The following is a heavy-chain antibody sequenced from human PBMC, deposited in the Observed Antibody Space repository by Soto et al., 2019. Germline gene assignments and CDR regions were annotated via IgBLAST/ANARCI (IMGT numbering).Heavy chain of an antibody. J-gene: IGHJ3*02. CDR3: ARVWGGACDI. CDR1: GGSISSYY. CDR2: IYYSGRT. Sequence: QVQLQESGPGLVKPSETLSLTCTVSGGSISSYYWSWIRQPPGKGLEWIGYIYYSGRTNYNPALHSRITISLDTSKNQVSLKLSSVTAADTAVYYCARVWGGACDIWGQGTMFTVSS. D-gene: IGHD3-10*01. V-gene: IGHV4-59*01.